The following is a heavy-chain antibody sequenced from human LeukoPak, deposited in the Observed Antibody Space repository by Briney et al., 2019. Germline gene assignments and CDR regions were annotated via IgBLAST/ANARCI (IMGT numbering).Heavy chain of an antibody. CDR3: ARDGDPTTVTPDY. V-gene: IGHV3-33*01. CDR1: GFTFSSYG. D-gene: IGHD4-17*01. J-gene: IGHJ4*02. Sequence: GGSLRLSCAASGFTFSSYGMHWVRQAPGKGLEWVAVIWYDGSNKYYADSVKGRFTISRDNSKNTLYLQMNSLRAEDTAAYYRARDGDPTTVTPDYWGQGTLVTVSS. CDR2: IWYDGSNK.